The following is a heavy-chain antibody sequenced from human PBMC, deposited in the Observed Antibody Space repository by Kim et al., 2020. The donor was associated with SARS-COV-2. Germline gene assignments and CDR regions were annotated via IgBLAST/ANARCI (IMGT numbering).Heavy chain of an antibody. Sequence: GGSLRLSCAASGFTFSSYSMNWVRQAPGKGLEWVSSISSSSSYIYYADSVKGRFTISRDNAKNSLYLQMNSLRAEDTAVYYCARDFQYCGGDCPFRAGLDYWGQGTLVTVSS. CDR1: GFTFSSYS. CDR2: ISSSSSYI. CDR3: ARDFQYCGGDCPFRAGLDY. V-gene: IGHV3-21*01. J-gene: IGHJ4*02. D-gene: IGHD2-21*01.